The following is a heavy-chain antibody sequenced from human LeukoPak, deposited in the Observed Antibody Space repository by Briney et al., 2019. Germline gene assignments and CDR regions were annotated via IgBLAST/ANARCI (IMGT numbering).Heavy chain of an antibody. CDR1: GFTFSSYA. D-gene: IGHD3-10*01. J-gene: IGHJ4*02. CDR2: ISGSGGST. V-gene: IGHV3-23*01. CDR3: ATTHDYYGSGSYYLGFDY. Sequence: GGSLRLSCAASGFTFSSYAMSWVRQAPGKGLEWVSAISGSGGSTYYADSVKGRFTISRDNSKNTLYLQMNSLRAEDTAVYYCATTHDYYGSGSYYLGFDYWGQGTLVTVSS.